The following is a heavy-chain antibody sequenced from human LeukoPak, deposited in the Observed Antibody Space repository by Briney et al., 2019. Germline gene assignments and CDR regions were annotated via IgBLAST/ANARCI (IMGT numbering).Heavy chain of an antibody. Sequence: GRSLRLSCAASGFTFSSYGMHWVRQAPGKGLEWVAVIWYDGSNKYYADSVKGRFTISRDNSKNTLYLQMNSLRAEDTAVYYCATGRGFGVVIGSPYYYYYYGMDVWGQGTTVTVSS. CDR2: IWYDGSNK. V-gene: IGHV3-33*01. J-gene: IGHJ6*02. CDR3: ATGRGFGVVIGSPYYYYYYGMDV. D-gene: IGHD3-3*01. CDR1: GFTFSSYG.